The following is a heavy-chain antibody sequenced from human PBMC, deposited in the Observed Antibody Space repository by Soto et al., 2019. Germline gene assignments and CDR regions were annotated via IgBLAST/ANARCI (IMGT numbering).Heavy chain of an antibody. CDR1: GGSISSGGYS. CDR3: ARVNDFWSGMFDY. V-gene: IGHV4-30-2*01. Sequence: LSLNCAVSGGSISSGGYSWSWIRQPPGKGLEWIGYIYHSGSTYYNPSLKSRVTISVDRSKNQFSLKLSSVTAADTAVYYCARVNDFWSGMFDYWGQGTLVTVSS. J-gene: IGHJ4*02. CDR2: IYHSGST. D-gene: IGHD3-3*01.